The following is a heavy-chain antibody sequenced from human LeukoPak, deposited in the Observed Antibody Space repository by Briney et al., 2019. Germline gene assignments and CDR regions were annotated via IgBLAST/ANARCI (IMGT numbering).Heavy chain of an antibody. J-gene: IGHJ4*02. V-gene: IGHV1-2*02. CDR2: INPNSGGT. CDR1: VYTFTNFY. Sequence: ASVKVSCKASVYTFTNFYIHWVRQAPGQGLEWMGWINPNSGGTNYAQKFQGRVTMTRDTSISTAYMELSRLRSDDTAAYYCARVEPAAYCFDYWGQGTLVTVSS. CDR3: ARVEPAAYCFDY. D-gene: IGHD6-25*01.